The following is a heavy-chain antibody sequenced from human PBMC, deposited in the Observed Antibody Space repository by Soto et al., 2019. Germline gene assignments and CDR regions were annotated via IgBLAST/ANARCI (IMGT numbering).Heavy chain of an antibody. Sequence: PSETLSLTCTVSGGSISSYYWSWSRQPPGKGLEWIGYIYYSGSTNYNPSLKSRVTITVDTSKNQFSLKLSSVTAADTAVYYCARVNYGYYYYYYMDVWGKGTTVTVSS. V-gene: IGHV4-59*01. CDR1: GGSISSYY. D-gene: IGHD1-7*01. CDR2: IYYSGST. J-gene: IGHJ6*03. CDR3: ARVNYGYYYYYYMDV.